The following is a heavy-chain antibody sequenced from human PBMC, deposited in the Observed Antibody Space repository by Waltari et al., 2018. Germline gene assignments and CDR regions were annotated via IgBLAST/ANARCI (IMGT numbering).Heavy chain of an antibody. Sequence: VQLVQSGAEVKRPGASLKVSCKASGYTFTSYALHWGRQVPGQGLDWMGWINAGSGDTKHSQKFQARVTITRDTSASTAYMELSSLTSEDTAVYYCARVKGYSSNWYYFDYWGQGTLVTVSA. D-gene: IGHD6-13*01. CDR2: INAGSGDT. CDR3: ARVKGYSSNWYYFDY. J-gene: IGHJ4*02. CDR1: GYTFTSYA. V-gene: IGHV1-3*01.